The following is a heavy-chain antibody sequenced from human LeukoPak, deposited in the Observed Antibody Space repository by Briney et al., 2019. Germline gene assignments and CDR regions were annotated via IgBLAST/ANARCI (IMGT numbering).Heavy chain of an antibody. CDR2: ISAYNGYT. D-gene: IGHD3-10*01. V-gene: IGHV1-18*01. Sequence: ASVKVSCKASGYTFTSYGISWVRQAPGQGLEWMGWISAYNGYTNYAQKLQGRVTMTTDTSTTTAYMEMRSLISDDTAVYYCARDQAPNYYGSGSPLFAYWGQGTLVTVSS. CDR3: ARDQAPNYYGSGSPLFAY. J-gene: IGHJ4*02. CDR1: GYTFTSYG.